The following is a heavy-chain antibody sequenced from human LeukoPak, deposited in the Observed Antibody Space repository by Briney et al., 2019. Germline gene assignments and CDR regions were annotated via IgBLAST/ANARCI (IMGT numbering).Heavy chain of an antibody. CDR3: ARERLKQWPAMDV. J-gene: IGHJ6*02. CDR2: IYYSGST. D-gene: IGHD6-19*01. Sequence: PSETLSLTCTVSGGSISSYYWSWIRQPPGKGLEWIGYIYYSGSTNYNPSLKSRVTMSVDTSKNQFSLKLSSVTAADTAVYYCARERLKQWPAMDVWGQGTTVTVSS. CDR1: GGSISSYY. V-gene: IGHV4-59*12.